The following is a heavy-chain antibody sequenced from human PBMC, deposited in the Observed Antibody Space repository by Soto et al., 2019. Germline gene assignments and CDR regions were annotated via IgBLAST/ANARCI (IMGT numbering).Heavy chain of an antibody. J-gene: IGHJ4*01. CDR2: FDPENGET. CDR1: GYTLSELS. D-gene: IGHD3-10*01. CDR3: ATDVHPLELGY. V-gene: IGHV1-24*01. Sequence: ASVKVSCKVSGYTLSELSMHWVRQAPGKGLEWMGSFDPENGETIYAQKFQGRVTMTEDTSTDTAYMQLSSLRSDDTAVYYCATDVHPLELGYWGLGNLVTISS.